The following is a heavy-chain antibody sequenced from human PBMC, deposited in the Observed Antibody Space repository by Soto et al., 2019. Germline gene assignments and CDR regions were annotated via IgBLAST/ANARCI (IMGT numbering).Heavy chain of an antibody. CDR1: GGSVSSSDYY. CDR3: ARKIAAAAGTPDY. D-gene: IGHD6-13*01. Sequence: SETLSLTCTVSGGSVSSSDYYWGWIRQPPGKGLEWIGRIYYNGSTYYNPSLKSRVTMSVDTSRNQLSLKLRSVTAADTAVFSCARKIAAAAGTPDYWGQGTLVTVSS. J-gene: IGHJ4*02. V-gene: IGHV4-39*01. CDR2: IYYNGST.